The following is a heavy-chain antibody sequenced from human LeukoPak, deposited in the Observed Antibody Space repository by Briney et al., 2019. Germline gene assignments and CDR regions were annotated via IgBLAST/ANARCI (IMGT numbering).Heavy chain of an antibody. CDR1: GFTFSSYA. Sequence: GGSLRLSCAASGFTFSSYAMHWVRQAPGKGLEYVSAISSNGGSTYYANSVKGRFTISRDNSKNTLYLQMGSLRAEDMAVYYCARAVYSSSWHFRDNWFDPWGQGTLVTVSS. D-gene: IGHD6-13*01. CDR3: ARAVYSSSWHFRDNWFDP. J-gene: IGHJ5*02. CDR2: ISSNGGST. V-gene: IGHV3-64*01.